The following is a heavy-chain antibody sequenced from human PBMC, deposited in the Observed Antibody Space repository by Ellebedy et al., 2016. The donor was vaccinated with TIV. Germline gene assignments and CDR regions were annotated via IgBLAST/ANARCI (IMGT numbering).Heavy chain of an antibody. V-gene: IGHV1-3*01. CDR2: INAGNGNT. CDR3: ARGGSQLKIDY. CDR1: GYTFTTYA. J-gene: IGHJ4*02. Sequence: ASVKVSCKASGYTFTTYAMHWVRQAPGQRLEWMGWINAGNGNTKYSQRFQGRVTITRDTSASTAYMELSSLRSEDTAVYYCARGGSQLKIDYWGQGTLVTVSS.